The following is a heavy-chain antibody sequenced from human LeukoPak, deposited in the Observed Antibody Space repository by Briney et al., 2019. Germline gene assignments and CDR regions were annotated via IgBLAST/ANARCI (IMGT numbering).Heavy chain of an antibody. CDR2: IKKDGSET. Sequence: GGSLRLSCAASGFTVSSNYMSWVRQAPGKGLEWVANIKKDGSETYYVDSVKGRFTISRDNAKNSLYLQMNSLRAEDTAVYYCARFYYDFWSGYFYYYYYGMDVWGQGTTVTVSS. CDR1: GFTVSSNY. CDR3: ARFYYDFWSGYFYYYYYGMDV. V-gene: IGHV3-7*01. J-gene: IGHJ6*02. D-gene: IGHD3-3*01.